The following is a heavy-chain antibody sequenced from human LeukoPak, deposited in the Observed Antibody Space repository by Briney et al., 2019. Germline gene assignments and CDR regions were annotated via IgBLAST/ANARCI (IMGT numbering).Heavy chain of an antibody. CDR2: INSDGSST. CDR3: ARGSSGWYEGGFFDY. CDR1: GFTFSSYW. D-gene: IGHD6-19*01. V-gene: IGHV3-74*01. Sequence: TGGSLRPSCAASGFTFSSYWMHWVRQAPGKGLVWVSRINSDGSSTSYADSVKGRFTISRDNAKNTLYLQMNSLRAEDTAVYYCARGSSGWYEGGFFDYWGQGTLVTVSS. J-gene: IGHJ4*02.